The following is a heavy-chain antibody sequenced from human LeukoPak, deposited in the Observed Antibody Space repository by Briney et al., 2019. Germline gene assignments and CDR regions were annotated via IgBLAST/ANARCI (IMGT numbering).Heavy chain of an antibody. Sequence: SVKVSXKASGGTFSSYTISWVRQAPGQGLEWMGRIIPILGIANYAQKFQGRVTITADKSTSTAYMELSSLRSEDTAVYYCARAIFGVVIKDENAFDIWGQGTMVTVSS. V-gene: IGHV1-69*02. CDR3: ARAIFGVVIKDENAFDI. CDR1: GGTFSSYT. CDR2: IIPILGIA. D-gene: IGHD3-3*01. J-gene: IGHJ3*02.